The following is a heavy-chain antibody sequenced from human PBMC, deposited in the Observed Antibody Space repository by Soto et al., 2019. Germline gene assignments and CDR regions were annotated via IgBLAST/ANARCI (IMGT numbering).Heavy chain of an antibody. CDR1: GFTFSSYG. Sequence: QVQLVESGGGVVQPGRSLRLSCAASGFTFSSYGMHWVRQAPGKGLEWVAVISYDGSNKYYADSVKGRFTISRDNSKNTLYLQMNSLRAEDTAVYYCAKGSCCDYRAPLFDLWGRGTLVTVSS. CDR3: AKGSCCDYRAPLFDL. D-gene: IGHD4-4*01. J-gene: IGHJ2*01. CDR2: ISYDGSNK. V-gene: IGHV3-30*18.